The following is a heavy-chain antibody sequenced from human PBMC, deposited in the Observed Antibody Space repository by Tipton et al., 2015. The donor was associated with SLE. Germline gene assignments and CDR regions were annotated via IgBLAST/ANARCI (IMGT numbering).Heavy chain of an antibody. CDR1: GGSFSGYY. V-gene: IGHV4-34*01. D-gene: IGHD6-13*01. CDR2: INHSGST. Sequence: LRLSCAVYGGSFSGYYWSWIRQPPGKGLEWIGEINHSGSTNYNPSLKSRVTISVDTSKNQFSLKLSSVTAADTAVYYCARGIRGMYSSPLVFDYWGQGTLVTVSS. J-gene: IGHJ4*02. CDR3: ARGIRGMYSSPLVFDY.